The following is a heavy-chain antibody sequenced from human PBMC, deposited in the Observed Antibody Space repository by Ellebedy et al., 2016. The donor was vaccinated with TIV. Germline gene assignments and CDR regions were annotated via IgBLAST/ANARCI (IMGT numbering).Heavy chain of an antibody. CDR2: INDSGTT. Sequence: SETLSLTXAVYGGSFSGYYWSWIRQPPGKGLEWIGEINDSGTTNYNPSLKSRVSISVDTSKNQFSLKLSSVTAADMAVYYCAKSFHYSRSSFFDFWGQGTLVSVSS. V-gene: IGHV4-34*01. CDR1: GGSFSGYY. J-gene: IGHJ4*02. D-gene: IGHD6-6*01. CDR3: AKSFHYSRSSFFDF.